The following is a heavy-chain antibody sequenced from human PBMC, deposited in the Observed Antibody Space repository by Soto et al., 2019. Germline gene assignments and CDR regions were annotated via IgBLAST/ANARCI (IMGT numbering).Heavy chain of an antibody. J-gene: IGHJ6*02. D-gene: IGHD1-1*01. Sequence: TGGSLRLSCAASGLTFSSYAMSWVRQAPGKGLEWVSAISGGGGSTYYADSVKGRFTISRDNSKNTLYLQMNSLRAEDTAVYYCAKGADWIGYYYGMDVWGQGTTVTVSS. CDR2: ISGGGGST. V-gene: IGHV3-23*01. CDR1: GLTFSSYA. CDR3: AKGADWIGYYYGMDV.